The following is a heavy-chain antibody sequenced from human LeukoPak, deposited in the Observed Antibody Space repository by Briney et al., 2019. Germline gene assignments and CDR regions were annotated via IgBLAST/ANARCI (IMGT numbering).Heavy chain of an antibody. J-gene: IGHJ6*03. Sequence: ASVKVSCKASGYTFTGHYMHWVRQAPGQGLEWMGWINPNSGGTNYAQKFQGRVTMTRDTSISTAYMELSRLRSDDTAVYYCARGSAVRWELLPLYYYYYMDVWGKGTTVTVSS. CDR2: INPNSGGT. CDR3: ARGSAVRWELLPLYYYYYMDV. CDR1: GYTFTGHY. D-gene: IGHD1-26*01. V-gene: IGHV1-2*02.